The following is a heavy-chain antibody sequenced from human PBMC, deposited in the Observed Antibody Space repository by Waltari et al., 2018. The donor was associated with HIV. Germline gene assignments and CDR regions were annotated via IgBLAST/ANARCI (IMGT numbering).Heavy chain of an antibody. CDR1: GFKFSQFS. CDR2: VERDNKES. CDR3: VRDHPGYVPIDY. D-gene: IGHD5-12*01. J-gene: IGHJ4*02. V-gene: IGHV3-21*04. Sequence: EESGGGRVETGGSLRLSCVASGFKFSQFSMNWVRQSPGRGLEWVASVERDNKESFYAESVKGRFTISRDNNEDSLFLHMDALKVEDTATYFCVRDHPGYVPIDYWGQGTSVTV.